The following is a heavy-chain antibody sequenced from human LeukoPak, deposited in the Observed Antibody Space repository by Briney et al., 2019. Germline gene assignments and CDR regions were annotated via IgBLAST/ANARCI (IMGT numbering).Heavy chain of an antibody. D-gene: IGHD3-10*01. J-gene: IGHJ3*02. CDR3: PRPCSYGSGLDAFDI. Sequence: GESLKISCKGSGYSFTSYWIGWVRQMPGKGLEWMGIIYPGDSDTSYSPSFHGQVTISADKSISTAYLQWSSLKASDTAKYYCPRPCSYGSGLDAFDIWGQGTMVTVSS. CDR1: GYSFTSYW. CDR2: IYPGDSDT. V-gene: IGHV5-51*01.